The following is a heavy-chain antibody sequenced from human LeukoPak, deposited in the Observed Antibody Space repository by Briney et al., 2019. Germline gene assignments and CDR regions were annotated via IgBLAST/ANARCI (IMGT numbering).Heavy chain of an antibody. V-gene: IGHV3-23*01. CDR1: GFTFSSSA. J-gene: IGHJ3*02. D-gene: IGHD2-2*01. CDR2: ISNNGGYT. Sequence: GGSLRLSCAASGFTFSSSAMSWVRQAPGKGLEWVSAISNNGGYTYYADSVQGRFTISRDNSKSTLCLQMNSLRAEDTAIYYCARGYHSFDMWGQGTVVTVSS. CDR3: ARGYHSFDM.